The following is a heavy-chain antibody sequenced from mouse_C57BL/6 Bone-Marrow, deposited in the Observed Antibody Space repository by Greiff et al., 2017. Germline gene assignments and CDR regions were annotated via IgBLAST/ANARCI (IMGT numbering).Heavy chain of an antibody. D-gene: IGHD2-3*01. Sequence: QVQLQQPGAELVRPGTSVKLSCKASGYTFTSYWMHWVKQRPGQGLEWIGVIDPSDSYTNYNQKFKGKATLTVDTYSSTAYMQLSSLTSEDSAVYYCARFDGLMDYWGQGTSVTVSS. CDR2: IDPSDSYT. V-gene: IGHV1-59*01. CDR1: GYTFTSYW. J-gene: IGHJ4*01. CDR3: ARFDGLMDY.